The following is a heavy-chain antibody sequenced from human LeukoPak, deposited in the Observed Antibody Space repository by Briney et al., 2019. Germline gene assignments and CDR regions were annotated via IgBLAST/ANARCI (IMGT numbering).Heavy chain of an antibody. D-gene: IGHD6-13*01. CDR1: GFTFSSYA. J-gene: IGHJ4*02. CDR2: ISGSGGST. Sequence: GGSLRLSWAASGFTFSSYAMSWVRQAPGKGLEWVSAISGSGGSTYYADSVKGRFTISRDNSKNTLYLQMNSLRAEDTAVYYCAKKGYSSSWYSSSLVDYWGQGTLVTVSS. CDR3: AKKGYSSSWYSSSLVDY. V-gene: IGHV3-23*01.